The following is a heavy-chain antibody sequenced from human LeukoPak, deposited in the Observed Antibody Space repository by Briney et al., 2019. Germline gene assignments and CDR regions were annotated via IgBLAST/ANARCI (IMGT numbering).Heavy chain of an antibody. D-gene: IGHD3-22*01. V-gene: IGHV4-61*02. J-gene: IGHJ6*03. CDR3: ASKTGMDSSAPNYYYYYMDV. CDR1: GGSISSGSYY. CDR2: IYTSGST. Sequence: PSETLSLTCTVSGGSISSGSYYWSWIRQPAGKGLEWIGRIYTSGSTNYNPSLKSRVTISVDTSKNQFSLKLSSVTAADTAVYYCASKTGMDSSAPNYYYYYMDVWGKGTTVTISS.